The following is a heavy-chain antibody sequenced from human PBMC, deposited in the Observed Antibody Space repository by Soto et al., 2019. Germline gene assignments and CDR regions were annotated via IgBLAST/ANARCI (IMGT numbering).Heavy chain of an antibody. V-gene: IGHV3-23*05. CDR2: IGISSTIT. Sequence: EVQFLESGGGLVQPGGSLRLSCATSGLDFSGFSMNWVRQALGKGLEWVSSIGISSTITYYADSVKGRFTISRDNSKSTLYLQMDSLKVEDTAFYYCASIPTFMVLTPRDYWGQGTLVTVSA. D-gene: IGHD2-21*02. CDR3: ASIPTFMVLTPRDY. J-gene: IGHJ4*02. CDR1: GLDFSGFS.